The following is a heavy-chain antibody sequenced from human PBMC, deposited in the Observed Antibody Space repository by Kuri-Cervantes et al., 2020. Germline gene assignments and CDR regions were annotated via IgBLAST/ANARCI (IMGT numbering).Heavy chain of an antibody. Sequence: ASVKVSCKASGYTFITYYIHWVRQAPGQGLEWMGIINPSGGSTSYAQKFQDRVTMTRDTSTTTVYMELSSLRSEDTAVYYCAGSYGDYLDPSSWGAFDIWGQGTMVTVSS. CDR2: INPSGGST. CDR1: GYTFITYY. D-gene: IGHD4-17*01. CDR3: AGSYGDYLDPSSWGAFDI. V-gene: IGHV1-46*01. J-gene: IGHJ3*02.